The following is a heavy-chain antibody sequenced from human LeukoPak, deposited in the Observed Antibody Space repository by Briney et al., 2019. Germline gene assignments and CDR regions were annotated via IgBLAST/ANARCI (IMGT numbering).Heavy chain of an antibody. CDR3: ARSSYCSGGSCYYFDY. D-gene: IGHD2-15*01. CDR1: GGTFSSYA. V-gene: IGHV1-69*04. Sequence: ASVKVSCKASGGTFSSYAISWVRQAPGQGLEWMGRIIPILGIANYAQNFQGRVTITADKSTSTAYMELSSLRSEDTAVYYCARSSYCSGGSCYYFDYWGQGTLVTVSS. CDR2: IIPILGIA. J-gene: IGHJ4*02.